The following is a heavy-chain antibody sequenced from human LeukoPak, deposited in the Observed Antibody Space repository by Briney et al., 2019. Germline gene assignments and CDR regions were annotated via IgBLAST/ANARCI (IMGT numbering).Heavy chain of an antibody. J-gene: IGHJ5*02. Sequence: SETLSLTCTVSGGSISSSSYYWGWIRQPPGKGLEWIGSIYYSGGTYYNPSLKSRVTISVDTSKNQFSLKLSSVTAADTAVYYCARSPGVVVVVAATNWFDPWGQGTLVTVSS. CDR1: GGSISSSSYY. CDR2: IYYSGGT. CDR3: ARSPGVVVVVAATNWFDP. V-gene: IGHV4-39*01. D-gene: IGHD2-15*01.